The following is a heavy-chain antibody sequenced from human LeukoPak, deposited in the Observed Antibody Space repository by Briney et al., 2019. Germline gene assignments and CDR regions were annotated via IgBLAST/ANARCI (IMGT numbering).Heavy chain of an antibody. CDR1: GFTFSTYW. V-gene: IGHV3-7*01. CDR3: ARDTGCAGGTCFSFYDY. CDR2: IKEDGSQK. J-gene: IGHJ4*02. D-gene: IGHD2-15*01. Sequence: GGSLRLSCAASGFTFSTYWMTWIRQAPGKGLEWVANIKEDGSQKYYVDSVKGRFTISRDNAKNSLYLQMDSLRAEDTAVYYCARDTGCAGGTCFSFYDYWGQGTLVTVSS.